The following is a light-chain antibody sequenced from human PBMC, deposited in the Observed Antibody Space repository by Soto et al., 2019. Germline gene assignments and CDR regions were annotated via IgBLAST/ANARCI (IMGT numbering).Light chain of an antibody. CDR1: QSISSR. CDR2: DAS. V-gene: IGKV1-5*01. Sequence: DIQMTQSPSTLSASVGDRVTITCRASQSISSRLAWYQQKPGKAPKILIYDASNLESGVPSRFSARGSETECTLTISSLQPDDFATYYCQQYKSYSLTFGGGTKVEIK. CDR3: QQYKSYSLT. J-gene: IGKJ4*01.